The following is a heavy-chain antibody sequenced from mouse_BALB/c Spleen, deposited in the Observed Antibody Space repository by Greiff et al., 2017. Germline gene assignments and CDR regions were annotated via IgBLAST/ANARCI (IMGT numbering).Heavy chain of an antibody. J-gene: IGHJ3*01. D-gene: IGHD2-14*01. V-gene: IGHV7-3*02. CDR1: GFTFTDYY. CDR2: IRNKANGYTT. CDR3: ARDRDYRYSWFAY. Sequence: DVHLVESGGGLVQPGGSLRLSCATSGFTFTDYYMSWVRQPPGKALEWMGFIRNKANGYTTEYSESVKGPFTISRNNSQSILNLQMNTLRAEDSATYSCARDRDYRYSWFAYWGQGTLVTVSA.